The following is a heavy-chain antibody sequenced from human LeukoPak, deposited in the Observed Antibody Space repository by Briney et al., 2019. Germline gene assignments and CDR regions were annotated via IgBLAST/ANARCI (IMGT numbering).Heavy chain of an antibody. Sequence: SETLSLTCAVYGGSFSGYYWSWIRQPPGKGLEWIGEINHSGSTNYNPSLKSRVTISVDTSKNQFSLKLSSVTAADTAVYYCARARYSSSWYAERNWFDPWGQGTLVTVSS. D-gene: IGHD6-13*01. V-gene: IGHV4-34*01. CDR3: ARARYSSSWYAERNWFDP. CDR1: GGSFSGYY. J-gene: IGHJ5*02. CDR2: INHSGST.